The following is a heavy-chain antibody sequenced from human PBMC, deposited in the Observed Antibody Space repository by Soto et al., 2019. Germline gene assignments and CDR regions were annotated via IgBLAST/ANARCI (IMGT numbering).Heavy chain of an antibody. D-gene: IGHD2-15*01. CDR3: TQGASGSGDFDY. CDR2: VSYDGSSE. J-gene: IGHJ4*02. CDR1: GFTLSSQG. Sequence: QVQLVESGGGVVQPGRSLRHSCAAAGFTLSSQGMHWVRQAPGKGLEWVAVVSYDGSSEYYADSVKGRFTISRDNSRNMLYLQMNSLRVEDTAVYYCTQGASGSGDFDYWGQGTLVTVSS. V-gene: IGHV3-30*18.